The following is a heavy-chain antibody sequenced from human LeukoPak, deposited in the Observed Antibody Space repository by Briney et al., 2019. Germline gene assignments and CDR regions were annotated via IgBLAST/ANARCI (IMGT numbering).Heavy chain of an antibody. CDR1: GFTFSSYA. D-gene: IGHD6-13*01. Sequence: PGGSLRLSCAASGFTFSSYAMHWVRQAPGKGLEWVAVISYDGSNKYYADSVKGRFTISRDNSKNTLYLQMNSLRAEDTAVYYCAKDQVIAAAGPLYYYYGMDVWGQGTTVTVSS. J-gene: IGHJ6*02. CDR2: ISYDGSNK. CDR3: AKDQVIAAAGPLYYYYGMDV. V-gene: IGHV3-30-3*01.